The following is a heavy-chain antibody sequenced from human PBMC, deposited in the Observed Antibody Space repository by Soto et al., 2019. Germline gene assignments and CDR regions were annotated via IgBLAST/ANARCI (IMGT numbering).Heavy chain of an antibody. V-gene: IGHV5-10-1*01. CDR2: IDPSDSYT. J-gene: IGHJ6*02. CDR3: AISEYDDILSGYYPIEKDV. Sequence: GESLKISCKGSGYSFTSYWISWVRQMPGKGLEWMGRIDPSDSYTNYSPSFQGHVTISADKSISTAYLQWSSLKASDTAMYYCAISEYDDILSGYYPIEKDVWGQGSTVTVSS. CDR1: GYSFTSYW. D-gene: IGHD3-9*01.